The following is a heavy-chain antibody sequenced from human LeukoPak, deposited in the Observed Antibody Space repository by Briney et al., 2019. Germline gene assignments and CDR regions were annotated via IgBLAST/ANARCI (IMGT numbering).Heavy chain of an antibody. CDR2: IYTSGST. Sequence: PSETLSLTCTVSGGSISSGSYYWSWIRQPAGKGLEWIGRIYTSGSTNYNPSLKSRVTISVDTSKNQFSLKLSSVTAADTAVYYCARESPTSPPYYFDYWGQGTLVTVSS. D-gene: IGHD1-26*01. V-gene: IGHV4-61*02. J-gene: IGHJ4*02. CDR1: GGSISSGSYY. CDR3: ARESPTSPPYYFDY.